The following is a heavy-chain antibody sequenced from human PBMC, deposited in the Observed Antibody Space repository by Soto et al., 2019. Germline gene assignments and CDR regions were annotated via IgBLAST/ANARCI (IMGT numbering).Heavy chain of an antibody. CDR3: GRCPGRPSLRCYGLDV. Sequence: QVQLVESGGGVVQPGRPLRLSCAASGFAFSRCGMHCVRQVSGKGLERVADIRYDGNKKNYADSLKGRFTISRDNSKNTRDVQMNSVRGEDTALYYCGRCPGRPSLRCYGLDVWGQGTTVTVSS. CDR2: IRYDGNKK. V-gene: IGHV3-33*01. J-gene: IGHJ6*02. CDR1: GFAFSRCG.